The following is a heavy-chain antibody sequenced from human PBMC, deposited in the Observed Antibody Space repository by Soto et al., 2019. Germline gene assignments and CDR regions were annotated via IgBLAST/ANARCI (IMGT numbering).Heavy chain of an antibody. CDR2: INHSGST. CDR3: AREGIMRALRY. D-gene: IGHD3-10*01. CDR1: GGSFSGYY. V-gene: IGHV4-34*01. J-gene: IGHJ4*02. Sequence: QVQLQQWGAGLLKPSETLSLTCAVYGGSFSGYYWSWIRQPPGKGLEWIGEINHSGSTNYNPSLKSRVTISVDTSKNQFSLKLSSVTAAGTAVYYCAREGIMRALRYWGQGTLVTVSS.